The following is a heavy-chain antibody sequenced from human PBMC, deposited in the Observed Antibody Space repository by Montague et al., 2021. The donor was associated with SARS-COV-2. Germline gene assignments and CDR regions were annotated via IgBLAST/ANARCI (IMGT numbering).Heavy chain of an antibody. CDR3: ARGYQLRFLEWSSRQSTFDY. V-gene: IGHV4-34*01. D-gene: IGHD3-3*01. CDR2: INHSGST. Sequence: SETLSLTCTVSGGSISSYYWSWIRQPPGKGLEWIGEINHSGSTNYNPSLKSRVTISVDTSKNQFSLKLSSVTAADTAVHYCARGYQLRFLEWSSRQSTFDYWGQGTLVTVSS. J-gene: IGHJ4*02. CDR1: GGSISSYY.